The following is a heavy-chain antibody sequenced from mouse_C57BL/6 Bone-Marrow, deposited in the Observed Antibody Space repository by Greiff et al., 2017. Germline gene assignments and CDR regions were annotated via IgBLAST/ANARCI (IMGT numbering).Heavy chain of an antibody. CDR2: IDPSDSYT. J-gene: IGHJ4*01. D-gene: IGHD2-14*01. CDR1: GYTFTSYW. CDR3: ARGYSSKDAMDY. Sequence: QVQLQQPGAELVRPGTSVKLSCKASGYTFTSYWMHWVKQRPGQGLEWIGVIDPSDSYTNYNQKFKGKATLTVDTSSSTAYMQLSSLTSEDSAVYYCARGYSSKDAMDYWGQGTSVTVSS. V-gene: IGHV1-59*01.